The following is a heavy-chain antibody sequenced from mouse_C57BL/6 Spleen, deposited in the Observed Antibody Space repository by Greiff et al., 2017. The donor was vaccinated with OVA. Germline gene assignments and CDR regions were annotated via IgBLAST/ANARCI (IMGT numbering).Heavy chain of an antibody. CDR2: IWSGGST. CDR1: GFSLTSYG. V-gene: IGHV2-2*01. Sequence: QVQLKESGPGLVQPSQSLSITCTVSGFSLTSYGVHWVRQSPGKGLEWLGVIWSGGSTDYNAAFISRLSISKDNSKSQVFFKMNSLQAEETAIYYCAREVFDYWGQGTTLTVSS. J-gene: IGHJ2*01. CDR3: AREVFDY.